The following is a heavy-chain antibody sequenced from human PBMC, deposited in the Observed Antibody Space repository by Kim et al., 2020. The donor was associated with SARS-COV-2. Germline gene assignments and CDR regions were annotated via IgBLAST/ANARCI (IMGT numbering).Heavy chain of an antibody. J-gene: IGHJ4*02. V-gene: IGHV3-15*01. CDR3: ATDEWLYGSDY. Sequence: DDAAPVKGRFIISRDDSKNRLFLQMNSLKTEDTAVYYCATDEWLYGSDYWGQGTLVTVSS. D-gene: IGHD3-10*01.